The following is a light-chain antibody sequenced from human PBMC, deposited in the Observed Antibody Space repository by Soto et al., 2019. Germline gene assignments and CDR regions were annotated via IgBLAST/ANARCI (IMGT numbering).Light chain of an antibody. CDR1: GSDVRTYNL. CDR3: SSYAGRNNLV. J-gene: IGLJ2*01. CDR2: EVS. Sequence: QSALTQPASVSGSPGQSITISCTVTGSDVRTYNLVSWYQQHPGKAPKLMIYEVSKRPSGVPDRFSGSKSGNTASLTVSGLQAEDEADYYCSSYAGRNNLVFGGGTKLTVL. V-gene: IGLV2-8*01.